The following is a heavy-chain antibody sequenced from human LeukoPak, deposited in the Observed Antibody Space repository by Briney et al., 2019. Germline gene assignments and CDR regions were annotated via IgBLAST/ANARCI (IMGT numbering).Heavy chain of an antibody. CDR3: ARDNTGPGIAAAGTFDFDY. CDR2: INPNSGGT. V-gene: IGHV1-2*02. Sequence: ASVKVSCKASGYTFTGYYMHWVRQAPGQGLEWMGWINPNSGGTNYAQKVQGRVTMTRDTSISTAYMELSRLRSDDTAVYYCARDNTGPGIAAAGTFDFDYWGQGTLVTVSS. CDR1: GYTFTGYY. D-gene: IGHD6-13*01. J-gene: IGHJ4*02.